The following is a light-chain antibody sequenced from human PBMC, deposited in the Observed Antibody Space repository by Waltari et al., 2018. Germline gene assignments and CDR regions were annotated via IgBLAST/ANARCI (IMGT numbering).Light chain of an antibody. CDR2: ENS. CDR3: GTWDSSLSGAV. V-gene: IGLV1-51*02. Sequence: QSVLPQPPSVSAAPGQRVTISCSGGSPTIGNTYLSWYRQFPGTAPKLLIYENSERPSGIPGRFSGSKSGTSATLDITGLQAGDEADYYCGTWDSSLSGAVFGGGTHLTVL. CDR1: SPTIGNTY. J-gene: IGLJ7*01.